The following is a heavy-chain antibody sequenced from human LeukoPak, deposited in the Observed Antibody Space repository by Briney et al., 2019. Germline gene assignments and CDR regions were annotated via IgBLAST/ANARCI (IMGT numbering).Heavy chain of an antibody. J-gene: IGHJ4*02. D-gene: IGHD3-22*01. V-gene: IGHV4-61*02. CDR1: GGSISSGSYY. CDR3: ARVTGYMIEDYFDY. CDR2: VYTSGST. Sequence: SETLSLTCTVSGGSISSGSYYWSWIRQPAGKGLEWIGRVYTSGSTNYNPSLKSRVTISVDTSKNQFSLKLSSVTAADTAVYYCARVTGYMIEDYFDYWGQGTLVTVSS.